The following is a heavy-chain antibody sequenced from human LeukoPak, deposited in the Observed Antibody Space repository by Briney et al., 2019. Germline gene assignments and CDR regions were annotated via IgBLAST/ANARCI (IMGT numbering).Heavy chain of an antibody. CDR3: ARVGSRGYYFDY. CDR2: ISGSSTYT. Sequence: GGSLRLSCAASGFTFSDYYMSWIRQAPGKGLEWVSHISGSSTYTNYADSVKGRFTISRDNANNSLYLQMNSLTAEDTAVFYCARVGSRGYYFDYWGQGTLVSVSS. V-gene: IGHV3-11*06. D-gene: IGHD1-26*01. CDR1: GFTFSDYY. J-gene: IGHJ4*02.